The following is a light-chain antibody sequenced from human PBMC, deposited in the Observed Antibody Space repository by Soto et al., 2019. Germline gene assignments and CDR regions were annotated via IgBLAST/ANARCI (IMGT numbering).Light chain of an antibody. Sequence: QSALAQPASVSGSPGQSITISCTGSSSDVGDYSNVSWYQQHPDKAPKLMIYDVSNRPSGVSDRFSGSKSGNTASLTISGLQAEDEADYYCSSYSGSSTSVLFGGGTKLTVL. CDR1: SSDVGDYSN. CDR3: SSYSGSSTSVL. V-gene: IGLV2-14*01. J-gene: IGLJ2*01. CDR2: DVS.